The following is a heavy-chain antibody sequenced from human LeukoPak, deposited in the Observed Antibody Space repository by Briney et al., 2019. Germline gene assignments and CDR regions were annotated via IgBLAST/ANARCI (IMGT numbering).Heavy chain of an antibody. D-gene: IGHD5-12*01. Sequence: PGRSLRLSCAASGFTFSSYAMHWVRQAPGKGLEWVAVISYDGSNKYYADSVKGRFTISRDNSKNTLYLQMNSLRAEDTAVYYCARPPSGYDSVGFDYWGQGTLVSVSS. J-gene: IGHJ4*02. CDR2: ISYDGSNK. CDR1: GFTFSSYA. CDR3: ARPPSGYDSVGFDY. V-gene: IGHV3-30*04.